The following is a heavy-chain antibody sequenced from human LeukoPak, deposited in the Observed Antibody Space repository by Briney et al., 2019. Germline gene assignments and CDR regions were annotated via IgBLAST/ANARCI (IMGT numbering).Heavy chain of an antibody. V-gene: IGHV3-7*01. J-gene: IGHJ4*02. CDR3: TRDTGCSGGTCYSFYDY. D-gene: IGHD2-15*01. CDR1: GFTFNSLW. Sequence: QPGGSLRLSCAASGFTFNSLWMTWVRQAPGKGLEWVANIKEDGSEKYYVDSVKGRFTISRDNAKNSLYLQLNSLRAEDTAVYYCTRDTGCSGGTCYSFYDYWGQGTLVTVSS. CDR2: IKEDGSEK.